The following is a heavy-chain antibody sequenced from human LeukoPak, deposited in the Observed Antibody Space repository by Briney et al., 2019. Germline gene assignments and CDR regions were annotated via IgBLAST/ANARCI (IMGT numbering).Heavy chain of an antibody. V-gene: IGHV7-4-1*02. D-gene: IGHD2-15*01. CDR3: ARMYCSGGSCYGDDY. J-gene: IGHJ4*02. CDR1: GYTFTSYA. CDR2: INTNTGNP. Sequence: GASVKVSCKASGYTFTSYAMNWVRRAPGQGLEWMGWINTNTGNPTYAQGFTGRFVFSLDTSVSTAYLQISSLKAEDTAVYYCARMYCSGGSCYGDDYWGQGTLVTVSS.